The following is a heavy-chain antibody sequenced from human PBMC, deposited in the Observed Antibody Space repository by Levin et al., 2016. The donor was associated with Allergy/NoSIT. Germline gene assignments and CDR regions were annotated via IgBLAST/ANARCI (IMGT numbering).Heavy chain of an antibody. V-gene: IGHV4-30-4*01. D-gene: IGHD3-22*01. J-gene: IGHJ4*02. Sequence: SETLSLTCSVSGGSVTNSDYRWSWIRQHPGKGLEWIGYIFYSGSTRYSPSLKSRVTISLDTSKNQFSLRLRSVTAADTAIYFCATFFLGADDYDRDLDFWGQGTLVTVSS. CDR3: ATFFLGADDYDRDLDF. CDR1: GGSVTNSDYR. CDR2: IFYSGST.